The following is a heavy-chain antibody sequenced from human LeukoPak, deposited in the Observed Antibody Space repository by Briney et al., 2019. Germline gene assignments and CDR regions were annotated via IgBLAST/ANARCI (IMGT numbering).Heavy chain of an antibody. V-gene: IGHV4-34*01. Sequence: PSETLSLTCAVYGGSFSGYYWSWIRQPPGKGLEWIGEINHSGSTSYNPSLKSRVTISVDTSKNQFSLKLSSVTAADTAVYYCASGVIPFDYWSQGTLVTVSS. CDR2: INHSGST. CDR3: ASGVIPFDY. J-gene: IGHJ4*02. D-gene: IGHD3-16*02. CDR1: GGSFSGYY.